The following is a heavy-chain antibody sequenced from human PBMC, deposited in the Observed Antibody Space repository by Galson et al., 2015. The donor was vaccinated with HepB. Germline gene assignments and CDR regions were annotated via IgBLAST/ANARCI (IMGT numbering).Heavy chain of an antibody. Sequence: SLRLSCAASGFTVSGNYMSWVRQAPGKGLGWVSIIYSGGGTIYSGGDTYYADSVKGRFTISRDNSKNTLYLQMNSLRAEDTAVYYCTMVEFYYDGGDYYTDYWGQGTLVTVSS. CDR1: GFTVSGNY. V-gene: IGHV3-53*01. CDR3: TMVEFYYDGGDYYTDY. J-gene: IGHJ4*02. CDR2: IYSGGGTIYSGGDT. D-gene: IGHD3-22*01.